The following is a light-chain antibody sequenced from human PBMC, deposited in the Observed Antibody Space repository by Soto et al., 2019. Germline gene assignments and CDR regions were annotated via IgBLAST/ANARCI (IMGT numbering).Light chain of an antibody. CDR3: GAWDSSLSADV. Sequence: QSVLTQPPSVSAAPGQKVTISCSGSSSNIGGNSVSWYQQLPGTAPKLLIYDDNKRPSVSPDRFPGSKSGTSATLGITGFQTGEEADYYCGAWDSSLSADVFGTGTKVTV. CDR2: DDN. V-gene: IGLV1-51*01. J-gene: IGLJ1*01. CDR1: SSNIGGNS.